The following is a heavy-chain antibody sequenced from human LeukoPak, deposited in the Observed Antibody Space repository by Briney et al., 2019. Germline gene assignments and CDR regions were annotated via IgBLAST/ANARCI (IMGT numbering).Heavy chain of an antibody. CDR2: ISYDGSNK. J-gene: IGHJ6*02. CDR1: GFTFSSYA. V-gene: IGHV3-30-3*01. D-gene: IGHD4-4*01. Sequence: GRSLRLSCAASGFTFSSYAMHWVRQAPGKGLEWVAVISYDGSNKYYADSVKGRFTISRDNSKNTLYLQMNSLRAEDTAVYYCAKGSNYVDYYYYYGMDVWGQGATVTVSS. CDR3: AKGSNYVDYYYYYGMDV.